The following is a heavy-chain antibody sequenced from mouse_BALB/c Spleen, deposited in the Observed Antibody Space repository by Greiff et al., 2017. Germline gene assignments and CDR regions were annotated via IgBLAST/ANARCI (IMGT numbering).Heavy chain of an antibody. D-gene: IGHD2-4*01. V-gene: IGHV2-9*02. CDR2: IWAGGST. Sequence: QVQLKESGPGLVAPSQSLSITCTVSGFSLTSYGVHWVRQPPGKGLEWLGVIWAGGSTNYNSALMSRLSISKDNTKSQVFLKMNSLQTDDTAMYYGARVITTRGSRYFDYWGQGTTLTVSS. J-gene: IGHJ2*01. CDR1: GFSLTSYG. CDR3: ARVITTRGSRYFDY.